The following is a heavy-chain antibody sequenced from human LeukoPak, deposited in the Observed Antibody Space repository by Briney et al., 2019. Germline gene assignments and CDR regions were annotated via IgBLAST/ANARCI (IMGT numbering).Heavy chain of an antibody. CDR3: AREGPWSYGHYFDY. V-gene: IGHV4-34*01. CDR2: INHSGST. J-gene: IGHJ4*02. D-gene: IGHD5-18*01. Sequence: PSETLSLTCAVYGGSFSGYYWSWIRQPPGKGLEWTGEINHSGSTNYNPSLKSRVTISVDTSKNQFSLKLSSVTAADTAVYYCAREGPWSYGHYFDYWGQGTLVTVSS. CDR1: GGSFSGYY.